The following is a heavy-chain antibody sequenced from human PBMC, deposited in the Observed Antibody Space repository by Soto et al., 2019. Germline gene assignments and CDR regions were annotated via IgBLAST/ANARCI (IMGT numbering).Heavy chain of an antibody. Sequence: GESLKISCKTSGYSFISYWVAWVRQLPGKGLEWMGTFYPGDSTSTYSPSFQGQVTISVDKSISTAYLQLSSLKASDTAMYYCARIIGYCRNNDCSWTFDIWGQGTMFTVSS. CDR1: GYSFISYW. D-gene: IGHD2-15*01. CDR2: FYPGDSTS. CDR3: ARIIGYCRNNDCSWTFDI. J-gene: IGHJ3*02. V-gene: IGHV5-51*01.